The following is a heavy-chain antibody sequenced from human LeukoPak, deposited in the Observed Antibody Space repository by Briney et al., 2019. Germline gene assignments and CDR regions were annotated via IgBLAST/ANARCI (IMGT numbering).Heavy chain of an antibody. CDR1: GGSISSGSYY. Sequence: SETLSLTCTVSGGSISSGSYYWSWIRQPAGKGLEWIGRIYTSGSTNYNPSLKSRVAMSVDTSKNQFSLKLSSVTAADTAVYYCARDEPYSNYANWFDPWGQGTLVTVSS. J-gene: IGHJ5*02. CDR2: IYTSGST. CDR3: ARDEPYSNYANWFDP. D-gene: IGHD4-11*01. V-gene: IGHV4-61*02.